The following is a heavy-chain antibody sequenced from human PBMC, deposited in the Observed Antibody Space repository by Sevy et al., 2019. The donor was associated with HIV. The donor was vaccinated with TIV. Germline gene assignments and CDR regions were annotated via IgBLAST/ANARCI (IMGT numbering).Heavy chain of an antibody. CDR2: ISGSGTRT. V-gene: IGHV3-23*01. CDR1: GFSFDSYG. Sequence: GGSLRLSCAVSGFSFDSYGMTWVRQAPGKGLEWVSGISGSGTRTYYAHSVKGRFIISRDNSKNTLYLQMNSLRSEDTAIYYGAKGGGGHYDPDEIGYYFYYYNMDVWGKGTTVTVSS. CDR3: AKGGGGHYDPDEIGYYFYYYNMDV. D-gene: IGHD3-22*01. J-gene: IGHJ6*03.